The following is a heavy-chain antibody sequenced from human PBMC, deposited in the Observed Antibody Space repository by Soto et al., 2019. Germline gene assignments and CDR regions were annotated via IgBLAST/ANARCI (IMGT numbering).Heavy chain of an antibody. CDR2: ISGSGGST. V-gene: IGHV3-23*01. D-gene: IGHD3-22*01. J-gene: IGHJ4*02. Sequence: SGGSLRLSCAASGFTFSSYAMSWVRQAPGKGLEWVSAISGSGGSTYYADSVKGRFTISRDNSKNTLYLQMNSLRAEDTAVYYCAKDDYYDSSGYTPFLFDYWGQGTLVTVSS. CDR3: AKDDYYDSSGYTPFLFDY. CDR1: GFTFSSYA.